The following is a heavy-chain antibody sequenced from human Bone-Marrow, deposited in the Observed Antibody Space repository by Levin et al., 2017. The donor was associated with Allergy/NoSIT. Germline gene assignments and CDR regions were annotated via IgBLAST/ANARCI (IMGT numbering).Heavy chain of an antibody. V-gene: IGHV1-69*04. Sequence: SVKVSCKASGGTLSSYAIGWVRQAPGHGLEWMGRIIPIVGITKYAQKFQGRVTFTADTSTRTAYMELSSLRSEDTAVYYCARVTGDPNYFDNWGQGTLVIVSS. CDR1: GGTLSSYA. CDR2: IIPIVGIT. J-gene: IGHJ4*02. CDR3: ARVTGDPNYFDN. D-gene: IGHD7-27*01.